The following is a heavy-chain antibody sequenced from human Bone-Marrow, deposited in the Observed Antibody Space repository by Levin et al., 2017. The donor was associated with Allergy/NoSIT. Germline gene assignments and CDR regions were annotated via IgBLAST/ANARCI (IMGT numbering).Heavy chain of an antibody. CDR1: GFTFSPYS. V-gene: IGHV3-48*04. CDR3: ATSNGNLDH. Sequence: TGGSLRLSCAGSGFTFSPYSMNWVRQAPGKGLEWVSYITGSSSTIYYADSVKGRFTISRDNAKNSVYLQMNSLRAEDTAMYYCATSNGNLDHWGQGTLVTVSS. D-gene: IGHD1-14*01. J-gene: IGHJ5*02. CDR2: ITGSSSTI.